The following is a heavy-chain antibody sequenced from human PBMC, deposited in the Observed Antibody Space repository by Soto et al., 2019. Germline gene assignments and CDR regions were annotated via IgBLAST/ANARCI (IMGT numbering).Heavy chain of an antibody. J-gene: IGHJ6*02. CDR1: GFTFSSYA. V-gene: IGHV3-64*04. CDR3: ARDNRLAVAGKYYYAIDV. Sequence: HPGGSLRLSCSASGFTFSSYAMHWVRQAPGKGLEYVSAISSNGGSTYYADSVKGRFTISRDNSKNSLYLQMNSLRAEDTAVYYCARDNRLAVAGKYYYAIDVWGQATTVTVSS. D-gene: IGHD6-19*01. CDR2: ISSNGGST.